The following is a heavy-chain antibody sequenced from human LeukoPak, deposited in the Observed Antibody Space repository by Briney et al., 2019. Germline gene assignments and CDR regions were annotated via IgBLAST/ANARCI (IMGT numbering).Heavy chain of an antibody. V-gene: IGHV3-48*01. J-gene: IGHJ4*02. CDR2: ISSSGSTI. Sequence: GGSLRLSCAASGFTLSSYSMNWVRQAPGKGLEWVSYISSSGSTIYYADSVRGRFTISRDNAKNSLYLQMNSLRAEDTAVYYCARRSAAAPGYWGQGTLVTVSS. D-gene: IGHD6-13*01. CDR1: GFTLSSYS. CDR3: ARRSAAAPGY.